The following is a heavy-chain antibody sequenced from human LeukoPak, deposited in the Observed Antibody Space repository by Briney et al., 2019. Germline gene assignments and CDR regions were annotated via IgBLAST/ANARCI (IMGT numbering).Heavy chain of an antibody. CDR1: GGSFSGYY. CDR2: INHGGST. CDR3: ARLVGIAAHHFDY. Sequence: SETLSLTCAVYGGSFSGYYWSWIRQPPGQGLEWIGEINHGGSTNYNPSLKSRVTISVDTSKNHFSLKLSSVTAADTAVHYCARLVGIAAHHFDYWGQGTLVTVSS. J-gene: IGHJ4*02. V-gene: IGHV4-34*01. D-gene: IGHD6-25*01.